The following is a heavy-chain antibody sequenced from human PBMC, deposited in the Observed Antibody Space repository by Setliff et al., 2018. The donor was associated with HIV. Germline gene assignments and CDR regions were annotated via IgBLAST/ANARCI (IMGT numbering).Heavy chain of an antibody. CDR2: IYYSGST. D-gene: IGHD3-9*01. CDR1: GGSISSSSYY. J-gene: IGHJ4*02. V-gene: IGHV4-39*01. CDR3: ARLRYYDILTGYAFDY. Sequence: SETLSLTCTVSGGSISSSSYYWAWVRQPPGKGLEWTGSIYYSGSTSYNPSLKSRVTISVDTSKNQFSLKLRSVTAADTAVYYCARLRYYDILTGYAFDYWGQGTLVTVSS.